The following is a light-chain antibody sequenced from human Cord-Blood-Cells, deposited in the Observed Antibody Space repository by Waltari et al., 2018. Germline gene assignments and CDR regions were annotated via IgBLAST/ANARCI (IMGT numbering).Light chain of an antibody. CDR3: QAWDSSTGV. J-gene: IGLJ1*01. CDR1: KLGDKY. CDR2: QDS. Sequence: SYELTQPPSVSVSPGQTASITCSGDKLGDKYACWYQQKPGQSPVLVIYQDSNGPPGIPERFSGSNSGNTATLTISGTQAMDEADYYCQAWDSSTGVFGTGTKVTVL. V-gene: IGLV3-1*01.